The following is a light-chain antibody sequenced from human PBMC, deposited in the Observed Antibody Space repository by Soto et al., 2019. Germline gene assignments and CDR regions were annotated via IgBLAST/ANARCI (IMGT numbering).Light chain of an antibody. Sequence: EIVLTQSPGTLSLSPGERATLSCRASQSVSNNYLAWYPQKPRQAPRLLIYGASNRDTGIPDRFSGSGSGTDFTLTSSRLEPEDFAVYYCQQYGSSGTFGQGTKVEI. CDR1: QSVSNNY. J-gene: IGKJ1*01. CDR2: GAS. CDR3: QQYGSSGT. V-gene: IGKV3-20*01.